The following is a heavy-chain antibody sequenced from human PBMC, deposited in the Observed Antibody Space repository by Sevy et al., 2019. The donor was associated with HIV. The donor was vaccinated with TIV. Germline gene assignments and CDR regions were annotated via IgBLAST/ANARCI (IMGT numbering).Heavy chain of an antibody. CDR2: INPSGGST. Sequence: ASVKVSCKASGYTFTSYYMHWVRQAPGQGLEWMGIINPSGGSTSYALKFQGRVTMTRDTSTSTVYMELSSLRSEDTAVYYCARSPYGSGSYYVRDYYYMDVWGNGTTVTVSS. V-gene: IGHV1-46*01. CDR1: GYTFTSYY. J-gene: IGHJ6*03. CDR3: ARSPYGSGSYYVRDYYYMDV. D-gene: IGHD3-10*01.